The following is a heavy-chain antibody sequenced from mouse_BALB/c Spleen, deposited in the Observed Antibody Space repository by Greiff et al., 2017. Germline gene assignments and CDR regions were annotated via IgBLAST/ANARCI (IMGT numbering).Heavy chain of an antibody. CDR2: ISTYYGDA. CDR1: GYTFTDYA. CDR3: ARGITTARAWFAY. J-gene: IGHJ3*01. Sequence: QVQLKQSGAELVRPGVSVKISCKGSGYTFTDYAMHWVKQSHAKSLEWIGVISTYYGDASYNQKFKGKATMTVDISSSTAYMELARLTSEDSAIYYCARGITTARAWFAYWGQGTLVTVSA. V-gene: IGHV1S137*01. D-gene: IGHD1-2*01.